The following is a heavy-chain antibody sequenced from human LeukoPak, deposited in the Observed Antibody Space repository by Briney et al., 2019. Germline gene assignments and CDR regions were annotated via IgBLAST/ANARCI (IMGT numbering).Heavy chain of an antibody. J-gene: IGHJ4*02. CDR2: IDWDDDK. D-gene: IGHD6-19*01. CDR1: GFSLSTSDMC. Sequence: SGPTLVKPTQTLTLTCTFSGFSLSTSDMCVSWIRQPPGKALEWLARIDWDDDKYYSTSLRTRLTISKGTSKNQVVLTMTNMDPVDTATYNCARIQQSGNSGWTADYWGQGTLVTVSS. V-gene: IGHV2-70*11. CDR3: ARIQQSGNSGWTADY.